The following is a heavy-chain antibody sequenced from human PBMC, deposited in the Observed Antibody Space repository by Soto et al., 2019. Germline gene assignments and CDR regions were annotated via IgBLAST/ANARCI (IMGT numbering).Heavy chain of an antibody. Sequence: PWETLSLTCTVSGGSISSYYWSWVRQPPGKGLEWIGYIYYSGSTNYNPSLKSRVTISVDTSKDQFSLKLSSVTAADTAVYYCARGYGYYYMAVWGKGTTVTVSS. V-gene: IGHV4-59*01. D-gene: IGHD5-12*01. CDR3: ARGYGYYYMAV. CDR2: IYYSGST. CDR1: GGSISSYY. J-gene: IGHJ6*03.